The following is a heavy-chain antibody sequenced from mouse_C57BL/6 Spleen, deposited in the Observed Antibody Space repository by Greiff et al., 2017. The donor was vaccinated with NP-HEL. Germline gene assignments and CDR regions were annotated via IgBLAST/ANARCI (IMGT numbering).Heavy chain of an antibody. CDR1: GYTFTSYG. CDR3: AAYGYDGSWFAY. Sequence: VQLVESGAELARPGASVKLSCKASGYTFTSYGISWVKQRTGQGLEWIGEIYPRSGNTYYNEKFKGKATLTADKSSSTAYMELRSLTSEDSAVYFGAAYGYDGSWFAYWGQGTLVTVSA. V-gene: IGHV1-81*01. J-gene: IGHJ3*01. CDR2: IYPRSGNT. D-gene: IGHD2-2*01.